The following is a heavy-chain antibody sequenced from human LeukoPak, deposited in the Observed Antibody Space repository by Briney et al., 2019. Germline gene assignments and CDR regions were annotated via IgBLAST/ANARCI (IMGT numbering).Heavy chain of an antibody. V-gene: IGHV4-61*02. Sequence: SETLSLTCTVSGGSIKTGGYSWTWIRQPAGKGLEWIGRVYISGNTDQNPSLKSRVTVSMDSSKNQFSLEMKSVTAADTAVYYCTRGWSSAGVFDSWGQGTVVTVSS. CDR3: TRGWSSAGVFDS. CDR1: GGSIKTGGYS. CDR2: VYISGNT. D-gene: IGHD6-19*01. J-gene: IGHJ3*02.